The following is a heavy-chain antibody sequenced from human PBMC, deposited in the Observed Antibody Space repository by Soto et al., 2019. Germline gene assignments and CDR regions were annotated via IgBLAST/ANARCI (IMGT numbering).Heavy chain of an antibody. V-gene: IGHV3-7*03. D-gene: IGHD5-12*01. CDR3: AKEAGYSGYVFFDY. Sequence: GGSLRLSCATSGFTFPNYWMSWVRQAPGKGLEWVANIKQDGSDKYYVDSVKGRFTISRDNSKNSLYLQMNSLRTEDTALYYCAKEAGYSGYVFFDYWGQGTLVTVSS. CDR1: GFTFPNYW. J-gene: IGHJ4*02. CDR2: IKQDGSDK.